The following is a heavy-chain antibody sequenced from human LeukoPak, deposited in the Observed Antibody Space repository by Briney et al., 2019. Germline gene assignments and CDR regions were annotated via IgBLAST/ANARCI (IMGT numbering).Heavy chain of an antibody. Sequence: PSEALSLTCTVSGGSISSYYWNWIRQPPGKGLEWIGFIYYSGTTNYNPSLKSRVTISVDTSKNQFSLKLSSVTAADTAVYYCARGGSYVWGSYRLKSWFDPWGQGTLVTVSS. J-gene: IGHJ5*02. CDR3: ARGGSYVWGSYRLKSWFDP. CDR1: GGSISSYY. V-gene: IGHV4-59*01. D-gene: IGHD3-16*02. CDR2: IYYSGTT.